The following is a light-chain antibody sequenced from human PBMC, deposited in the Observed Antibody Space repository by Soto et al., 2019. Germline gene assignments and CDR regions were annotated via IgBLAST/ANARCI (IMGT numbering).Light chain of an antibody. Sequence: EILMTQSPATLSVSPGETATLSCRASQSVNSNLAWYQQKPGQAPRLLISDASTRAAGLPARFSGSGSGTEFTLTISSLQSEDFAVYFCQQSNNWPKTFGQGTKVDIK. CDR3: QQSNNWPKT. V-gene: IGKV3-15*01. CDR1: QSVNSN. J-gene: IGKJ1*01. CDR2: DAS.